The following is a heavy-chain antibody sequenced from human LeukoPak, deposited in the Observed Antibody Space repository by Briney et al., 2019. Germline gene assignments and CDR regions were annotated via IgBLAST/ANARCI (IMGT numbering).Heavy chain of an antibody. CDR1: GFTVSSNY. CDR2: IYSGGST. V-gene: IGHV3-66*01. CDR3: AREAGIAVAGLLTKYYYYGMDV. Sequence: TGGSLRLSCAASGFTVSSNYMSWVRQAPGKGLEWVSVIYSGGSTYYADSVKGRFTISRDNSKNTLYLQMNSLRAEDTAVYYCAREAGIAVAGLLTKYYYYGMDVWGQGTTVTVSS. D-gene: IGHD6-19*01. J-gene: IGHJ6*02.